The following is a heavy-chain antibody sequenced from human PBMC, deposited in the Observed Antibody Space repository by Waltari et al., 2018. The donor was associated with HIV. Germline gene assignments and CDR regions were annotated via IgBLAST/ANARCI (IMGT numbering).Heavy chain of an antibody. Sequence: QVQLQQWGAGLLKPSETLSLTCAVHGGSFSGYYWSWIRQPPGKGLEWIGEINHSGSTNYNPSLKSRVTISVDTSKNQFSLKLSSVTAADTAVYYCARFGYYGSGSPHGYDAFDIWGQGTMVTVSS. D-gene: IGHD3-10*01. J-gene: IGHJ3*02. V-gene: IGHV4-34*01. CDR3: ARFGYYGSGSPHGYDAFDI. CDR2: INHSGST. CDR1: GGSFSGYY.